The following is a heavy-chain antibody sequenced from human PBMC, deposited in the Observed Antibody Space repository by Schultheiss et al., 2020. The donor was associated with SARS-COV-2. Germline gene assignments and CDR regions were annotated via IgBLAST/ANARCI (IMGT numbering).Heavy chain of an antibody. Sequence: GESLKISCAAFGFTFSTYRMGWVRQAPGKGLEWVANIEEDGSDKYYVDSVKGRFTISRDNAKNFLYLQMNFLRVEDTAVYYCARGLLEVSGRAFDYWGQGTLVTVSS. CDR1: GFTFSTYR. CDR3: ARGLLEVSGRAFDY. J-gene: IGHJ4*02. CDR2: IEEDGSDK. V-gene: IGHV3-7*03. D-gene: IGHD3-10*01.